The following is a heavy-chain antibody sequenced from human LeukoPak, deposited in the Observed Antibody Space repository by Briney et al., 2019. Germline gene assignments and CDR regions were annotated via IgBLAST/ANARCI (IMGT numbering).Heavy chain of an antibody. D-gene: IGHD2-21*01. CDR1: GFTFSSYW. J-gene: IGHJ4*02. V-gene: IGHV3-23*01. Sequence: GGSLRLSCAASGFTFSSYWMSWVRQAPGKGLEWVSAISGSGRSDIYYTDSVKGRFTISRDNSKNTLYLQMNSLSADDTGIYYCVRDNYSYRLDVWGQGTLVTVSS. CDR2: ISGSGRSDI. CDR3: VRDNYSYRLDV.